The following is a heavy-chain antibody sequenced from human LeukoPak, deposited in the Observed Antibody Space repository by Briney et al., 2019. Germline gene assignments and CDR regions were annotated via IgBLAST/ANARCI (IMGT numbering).Heavy chain of an antibody. Sequence: ASVKVSCKASGYTFTGYYMHWVRQAPGQGLEWMGWINPNSGGTNYAQKFQGRVTMTRDTSTSTVYMELSSLRSEDTAVYYCARWTGSGWYFLDYWGQGTLVTVSS. V-gene: IGHV1-2*02. J-gene: IGHJ4*02. CDR3: ARWTGSGWYFLDY. CDR1: GYTFTGYY. CDR2: INPNSGGT. D-gene: IGHD6-19*01.